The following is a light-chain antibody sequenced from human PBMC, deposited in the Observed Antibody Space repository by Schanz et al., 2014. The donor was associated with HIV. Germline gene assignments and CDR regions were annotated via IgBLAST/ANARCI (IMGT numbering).Light chain of an antibody. CDR1: SSDVGAYNY. V-gene: IGLV2-8*01. Sequence: QSALTQPASVSGSPGQSITISCTGTSSDVGAYNYVSWYQQHPGRAPKLMIYEVSKRPSGVPDRFSGSKSGTSASLAVSGLRAEDEADYYCAAWDDNVYVFGTGTKLTV. J-gene: IGLJ1*01. CDR3: AAWDDNVYV. CDR2: EVS.